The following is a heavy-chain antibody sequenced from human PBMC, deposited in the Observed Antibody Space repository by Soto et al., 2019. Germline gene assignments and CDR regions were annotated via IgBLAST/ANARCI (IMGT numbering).Heavy chain of an antibody. CDR2: MNPNSGNT. CDR3: ASSRSSSSPGNFDY. CDR1: GYTFTSYD. V-gene: IGHV1-8*01. D-gene: IGHD6-6*01. Sequence: ASVKVPCKASGYTFTSYDINWVRQATGQGLEWMGWMNPNSGNTGYSHKFQGRVSMTRNTSISTAYMELSSLRSEDTAVYYCASSRSSSSPGNFDYWGQGSLVTVSS. J-gene: IGHJ4*02.